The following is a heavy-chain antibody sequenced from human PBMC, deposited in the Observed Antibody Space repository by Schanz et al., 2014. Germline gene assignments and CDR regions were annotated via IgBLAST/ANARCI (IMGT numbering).Heavy chain of an antibody. Sequence: QVHLVQSGAEVKKPGSSVKVSCKASGGTFSSDTFSWVRQAPGQGLEWLGWISGSNGNTNYTQKFQGRVTMTIDPYTSTAYMELRSLRSDDTAVYYCARGGYSSGWYDRDIAHFDYWGQGTLVTVSS. CDR1: GGTFSSDT. V-gene: IGHV1-18*01. CDR3: ARGGYSSGWYDRDIAHFDY. CDR2: ISGSNGNT. J-gene: IGHJ4*02. D-gene: IGHD6-19*01.